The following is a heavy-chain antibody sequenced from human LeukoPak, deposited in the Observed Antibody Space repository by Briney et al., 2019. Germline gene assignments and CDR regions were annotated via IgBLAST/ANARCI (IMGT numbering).Heavy chain of an antibody. CDR2: IRYDGSNK. D-gene: IGHD3-10*01. V-gene: IGHV3-30*02. Sequence: GGSLRLSCAASGFTFSSYGMHWVRQAPGKGLEWVAFIRYDGSNKYYADSVKGRFTISRDNSKNTLYLQMNSLRAEDTAVYYCAKDSRVLLWFGELVGWFDPWGQGTLVTVSS. J-gene: IGHJ5*02. CDR3: AKDSRVLLWFGELVGWFDP. CDR1: GFTFSSYG.